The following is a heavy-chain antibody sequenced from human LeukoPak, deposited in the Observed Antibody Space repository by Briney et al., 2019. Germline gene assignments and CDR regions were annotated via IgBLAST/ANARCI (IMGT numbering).Heavy chain of an antibody. CDR1: GFTFSTYW. D-gene: IGHD3-16*01. V-gene: IGHV3-74*01. CDR3: VGGMGGNFDY. CDR2: VNTAGSST. Sequence: RGSLRLSCAASGFTFSTYWMHWVRQAPGKGLVWVSRVNTAGSSTSYADSVKGRFTISRDNAKNTLYLQMNSLRAEDKGMYYCVGGMGGNFDYWGQGTLGAASS. J-gene: IGHJ4*02.